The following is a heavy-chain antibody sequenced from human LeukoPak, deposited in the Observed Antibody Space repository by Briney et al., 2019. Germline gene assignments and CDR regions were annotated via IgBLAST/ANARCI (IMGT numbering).Heavy chain of an antibody. V-gene: IGHV3-23*01. D-gene: IGHD2-15*01. CDR2: ISGSGTDT. Sequence: PGGSLRLSCGGSGFTFSSYAMSWVRQAPGKGLEWVSAISGSGTDTFNANSVKGRFTISRDNPKNTLYLQMNSLRAEDTAVYYCAKGGGSSCYSPSDYWGQGTLVTVSS. CDR3: AKGGGSSCYSPSDY. CDR1: GFTFSSYA. J-gene: IGHJ4*02.